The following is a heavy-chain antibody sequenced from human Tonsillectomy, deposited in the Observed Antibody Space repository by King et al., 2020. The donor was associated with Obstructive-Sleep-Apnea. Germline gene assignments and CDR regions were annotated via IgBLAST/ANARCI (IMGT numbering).Heavy chain of an antibody. J-gene: IGHJ3*01. V-gene: IGHV3-48*04. D-gene: IGHD3-16*01. CDR2: ISRSTSTI. CDR1: GITFSSYS. CDR3: ATGGPDAFDF. Sequence: VQLVESGGGLVQPGGSLSLSCAASGITFSSYSMNAVRQAPGKGLEWVSYISRSTSTIYYEDSGKGRFTISRDNAKNSLYLQMNSLRAEDTAVYYCATGGPDAFDFWGRGTMVTVSS.